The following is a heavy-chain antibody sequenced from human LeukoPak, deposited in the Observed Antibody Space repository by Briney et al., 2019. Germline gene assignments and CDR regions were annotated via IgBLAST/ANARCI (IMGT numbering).Heavy chain of an antibody. CDR1: GGSISSYY. CDR3: ARRGGYSSSWYYYYYYMDV. J-gene: IGHJ6*03. V-gene: IGHV4-59*12. Sequence: SETLSLTCTVSGGSISSYYWSWIRQPPGKGLEWIGYIYYSGSTYYNPSLKSRVTISVDTSKNQFSLKLSSVTAADTAVYYCARRGGYSSSWYYYYYYMDVWGKGTTVTVSS. D-gene: IGHD6-13*01. CDR2: IYYSGST.